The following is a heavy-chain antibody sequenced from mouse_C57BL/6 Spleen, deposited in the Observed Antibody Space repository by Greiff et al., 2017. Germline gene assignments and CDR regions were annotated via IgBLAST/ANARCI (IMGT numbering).Heavy chain of an antibody. V-gene: IGHV1-52*01. Sequence: VKLQQPGAELVRPGSSVKLSCKASGYTFTSYWMHWVKQRPIQGLEWIGNIDPSDSETHYNQKFKDKATLTVDKSSSTAYMQLSSLTSEDSAVYYCARGGYYDYRFDYWGQGTTLTVSS. J-gene: IGHJ2*01. CDR1: GYTFTSYW. CDR3: ARGGYYDYRFDY. D-gene: IGHD2-4*01. CDR2: IDPSDSET.